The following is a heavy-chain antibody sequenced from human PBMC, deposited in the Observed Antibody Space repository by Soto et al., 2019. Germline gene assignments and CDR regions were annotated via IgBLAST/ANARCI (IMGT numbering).Heavy chain of an antibody. Sequence: EVQLVESGGDLAQPGRSLRLSCTASGFTFDDYAMHWVRRPPGKGLEWVAGIYWDAGHLGYADSVKGRFTISRDNAKNCLYLQMDSLRAEDTALYYCAKEPRKFPGVFDIWGQGTMVTVSS. J-gene: IGHJ3*02. CDR3: AKEPRKFPGVFDI. D-gene: IGHD3-10*01. CDR1: GFTFDDYA. CDR2: IYWDAGHL. V-gene: IGHV3-9*01.